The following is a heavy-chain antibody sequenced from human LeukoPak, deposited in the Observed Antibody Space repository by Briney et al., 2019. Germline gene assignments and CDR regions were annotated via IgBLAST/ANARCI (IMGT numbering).Heavy chain of an antibody. V-gene: IGHV1-18*01. J-gene: IGHJ4*02. CDR2: ISAYNGNT. Sequence: ASVKVSCKASGYTFTSYGISWVRQAPGQGLEWMGWISAYNGNTNYAQKLQGRVTMTTDTSTSTAYMELRSLRSDDTAVYYCARGSYYDSSGYYYDYWGQGTLVTVSS. CDR1: GYTFTSYG. CDR3: ARGSYYDSSGYYYDY. D-gene: IGHD3-22*01.